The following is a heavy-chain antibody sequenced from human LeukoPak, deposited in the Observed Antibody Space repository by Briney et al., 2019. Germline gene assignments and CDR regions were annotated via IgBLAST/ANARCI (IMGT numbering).Heavy chain of an antibody. D-gene: IGHD3-16*02. CDR1: GGSISSSSYY. V-gene: IGHV4-39*01. CDR2: IYYSGST. CDR3: ASGRGFVDFEYYFDY. J-gene: IGHJ4*02. Sequence: SETLSLTCTVSGGSISSSSYYWGWIRQPPGKGLEWIGSIYYSGSTYYNPSLKSRVTISVDTSKNQFSLKLSSVTAADTAVYYCASGRGFVDFEYYFDYWGQGTLVTVSS.